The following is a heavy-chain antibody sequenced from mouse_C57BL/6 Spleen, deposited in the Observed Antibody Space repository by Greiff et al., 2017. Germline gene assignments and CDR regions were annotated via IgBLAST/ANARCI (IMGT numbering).Heavy chain of an antibody. J-gene: IGHJ3*01. Sequence: EVQLQQSGPELVKPGASVKISCKASGYTFTDYYMNWVKQSHGKSLEWIGDINPNNGGTSYNQKFKGKATLSVDKSSSTAYMELRSLTSEDSAVYYCASDSSGYPFAYWGQGTLVTVSA. V-gene: IGHV1-26*01. CDR1: GYTFTDYY. CDR3: ASDSSGYPFAY. CDR2: INPNNGGT. D-gene: IGHD3-2*02.